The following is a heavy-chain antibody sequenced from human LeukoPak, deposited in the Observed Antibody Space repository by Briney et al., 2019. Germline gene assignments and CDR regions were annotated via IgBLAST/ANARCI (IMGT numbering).Heavy chain of an antibody. D-gene: IGHD3-3*01. Sequence: SETLSLTCTVSGGSVSSGSYYWRWIRQPPGKGLEWIGYIYYSGSTNYNPSLKSRVTISVDTSKNQFSLKLSSVTAADTAVYYCARDSGHYDFWSGPLTSYGMDVWGQGTTVTVSS. V-gene: IGHV4-61*01. CDR3: ARDSGHYDFWSGPLTSYGMDV. J-gene: IGHJ6*02. CDR2: IYYSGST. CDR1: GGSVSSGSYY.